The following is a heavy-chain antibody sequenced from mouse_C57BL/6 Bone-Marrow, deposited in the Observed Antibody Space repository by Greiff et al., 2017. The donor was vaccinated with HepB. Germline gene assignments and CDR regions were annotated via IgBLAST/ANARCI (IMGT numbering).Heavy chain of an antibody. D-gene: IGHD1-1*01. Sequence: VQLMESGPGLVAPSQSLSITCTVSGFSLTSYAISWVRQPPGKGLEWLGVIWTGGGTNYNSALKSRLSISKDNSKSQVFLKMNSLQTDDTARYYCARVAITTVVAYYYAMDYWGQGTSVTVSS. CDR1: GFSLTSYA. J-gene: IGHJ4*01. CDR3: ARVAITTVVAYYYAMDY. V-gene: IGHV2-9-1*01. CDR2: IWTGGGT.